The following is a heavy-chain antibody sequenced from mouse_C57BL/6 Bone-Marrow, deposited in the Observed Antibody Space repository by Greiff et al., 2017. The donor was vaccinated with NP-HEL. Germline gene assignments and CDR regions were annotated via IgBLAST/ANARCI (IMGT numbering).Heavy chain of an antibody. CDR3: AREGVATNYFDY. Sequence: QVQLQQPGAELVKPGASVTMSCKASGYTFTSYWITWVKQRPGQGLEWIGDIYPGSGSTNYNEKFKSKATLNVDTSSSTAYMQLSSLTSEDSAVYYCAREGVATNYFDYWGQGTTLTVSS. J-gene: IGHJ2*01. V-gene: IGHV1-55*01. CDR2: IYPGSGST. D-gene: IGHD1-1*01. CDR1: GYTFTSYW.